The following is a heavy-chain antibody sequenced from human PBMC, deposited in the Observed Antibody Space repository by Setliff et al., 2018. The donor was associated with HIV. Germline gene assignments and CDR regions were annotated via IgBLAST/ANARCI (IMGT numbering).Heavy chain of an antibody. D-gene: IGHD1-26*01. CDR2: INQGGTEK. CDR1: GITFSNAW. V-gene: IGHV3-7*01. CDR3: TRGVWDEQFDI. J-gene: IGHJ3*02. Sequence: PGGSLRLSCAASGITFSNAWMSWVRQAPGKGLEWVANINQGGTEKNYVDSVTGRFTISRDSSKRSLHLQMNNLGVEDTAVYYCTRGVWDEQFDIWGQGTMVTVSS.